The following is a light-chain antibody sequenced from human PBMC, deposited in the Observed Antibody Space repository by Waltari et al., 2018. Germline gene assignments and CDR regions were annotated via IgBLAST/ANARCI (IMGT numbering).Light chain of an antibody. CDR2: DVS. V-gene: IGLV2-14*03. CDR1: SSDVGRYKY. Sequence: QSALTQPASVSGSPGQSITIPCTGTSSDVGRYKYVSWYQQNPGKAPKLIIHDVSDRPLGVSNRFSGSKFGNTASLTISGLQAEDEADYYCSSYTSSKTYVFGTGTKVTVL. CDR3: SSYTSSKTYV. J-gene: IGLJ1*01.